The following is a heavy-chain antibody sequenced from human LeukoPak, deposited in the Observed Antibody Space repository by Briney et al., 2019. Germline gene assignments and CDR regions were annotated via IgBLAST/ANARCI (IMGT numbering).Heavy chain of an antibody. CDR3: ARDYDSSGYFQDAFDI. CDR1: GYTFTGYY. CDR2: INPNSGGT. Sequence: GASVKVSCKASGYTFTGYYMHWVRQASGQGLEWMGWINPNSGGTNYAQKFQGRVTMTRDTSISTAYMELSRLRSDDTAVYYCARDYDSSGYFQDAFDIWGQGTMVTVSS. D-gene: IGHD3-22*01. J-gene: IGHJ3*02. V-gene: IGHV1-2*02.